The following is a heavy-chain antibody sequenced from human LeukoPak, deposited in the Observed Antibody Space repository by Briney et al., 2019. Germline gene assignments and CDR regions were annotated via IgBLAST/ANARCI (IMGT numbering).Heavy chain of an antibody. V-gene: IGHV3-21*06. J-gene: IGHJ4*02. CDR2: ISSTGNDI. D-gene: IGHD6-13*01. CDR3: ARDAGAGFDY. Sequence: KSGGTLRLSCAASGFTFSNYGMNWVRQAPGKVLERVSYISSTGNDIYYIDSVKGRFTISRDDAKNSLYLQMNTLSAEDTVVYYCARDAGAGFDYWGQGTLVTVSS. CDR1: GFTFSNYG.